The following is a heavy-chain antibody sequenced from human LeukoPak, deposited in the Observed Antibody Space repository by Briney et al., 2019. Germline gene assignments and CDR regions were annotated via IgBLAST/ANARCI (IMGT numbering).Heavy chain of an antibody. Sequence: PGGSLRLSCAASGFTFSSYAMSWVRQAPGKGLEWVSGISGSGGSTYYADSVKGRFTISRDNSKNTLYLQMYSLRAEDTAVYYCAKDPGSYYYYYMDVWGKGKTVTVSS. J-gene: IGHJ6*03. CDR1: GFTFSSYA. CDR3: AKDPGSYYYYYMDV. CDR2: ISGSGGST. V-gene: IGHV3-23*01.